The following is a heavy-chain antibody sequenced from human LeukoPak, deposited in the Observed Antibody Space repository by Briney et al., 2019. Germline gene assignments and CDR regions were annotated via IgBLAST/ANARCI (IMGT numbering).Heavy chain of an antibody. CDR1: GGSISSYY. D-gene: IGHD3-16*01. Sequence: SETLSLTCTVSGGSISSYYWSWIRQPAGKGLEWIGRIYTSGSTNYNPSLKSRVTMSVDPSKNQFSLKLSSVTAADTAVYYCARDIPPMLGSYWFDPWGQGTLVTVSS. CDR2: IYTSGST. V-gene: IGHV4-4*07. J-gene: IGHJ5*02. CDR3: ARDIPPMLGSYWFDP.